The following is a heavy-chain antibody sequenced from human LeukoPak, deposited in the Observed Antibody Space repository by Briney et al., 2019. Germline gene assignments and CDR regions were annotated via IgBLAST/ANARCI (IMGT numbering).Heavy chain of an antibody. CDR2: INPSGGST. J-gene: IGHJ6*02. V-gene: IGHV1-46*01. D-gene: IGHD3-22*01. CDR1: GYTFTSYY. CDR3: ARDLYDSSGYPSTRYYGMDV. Sequence: ASVKVSCKASGYTFTSYYMHWVRQAPGQGLEWMGIINPSGGSTSYAQKFQGRVTITADKSTSTAYMELSSLRSEDTAVYYCARDLYDSSGYPSTRYYGMDVWGQGTTVTVSS.